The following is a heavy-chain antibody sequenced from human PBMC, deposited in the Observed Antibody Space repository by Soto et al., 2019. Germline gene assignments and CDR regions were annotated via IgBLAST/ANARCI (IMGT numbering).Heavy chain of an antibody. CDR1: GGTFSSYA. V-gene: IGHV1-69*13. CDR3: ARGSSTYYYYGMDV. D-gene: IGHD2-2*01. CDR2: IIPIFGTA. Sequence: WASVKVSCKASGGTFSSYAISWVRQAPGQGLEWMGGIIPIFGTANYAQKFQGRVMITADESTSTAYMELSSLRSEDTAVYYCARGSSTYYYYGMDVWGQGTTVTVSS. J-gene: IGHJ6*02.